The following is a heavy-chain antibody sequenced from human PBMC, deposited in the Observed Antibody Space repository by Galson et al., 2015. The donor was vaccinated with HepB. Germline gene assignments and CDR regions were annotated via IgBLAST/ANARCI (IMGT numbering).Heavy chain of an antibody. V-gene: IGHV3-23*01. CDR2: ISGSGGST. CDR1: GFTFSSYA. CDR3: AKAGGFLEWLHYYYCMDV. J-gene: IGHJ6*02. Sequence: SLRLSCAASGFTFSSYAMSWVRQAPGKGLEWVSAISGSGGSTYYADSVKGRFTISRDNSKNTLYLQMNSLRAEDTAVYYCAKAGGFLEWLHYYYCMDVWGQGTTVTVSS. D-gene: IGHD3-3*01.